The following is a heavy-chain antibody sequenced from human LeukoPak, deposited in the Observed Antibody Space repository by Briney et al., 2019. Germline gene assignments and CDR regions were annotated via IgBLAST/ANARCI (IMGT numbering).Heavy chain of an antibody. D-gene: IGHD6-6*01. V-gene: IGHV4-34*01. Sequence: SETLSLTCAVYGGSFSGYYWSWIRQPPGKGLEWIGEINHSGSTNYNPSLKSRVTISVDTSKNQFSLKLSSVTAADTAVYYCAREYSSSSYADYWGQGTLVTVSS. CDR3: AREYSSSSYADY. J-gene: IGHJ4*02. CDR2: INHSGST. CDR1: GGSFSGYY.